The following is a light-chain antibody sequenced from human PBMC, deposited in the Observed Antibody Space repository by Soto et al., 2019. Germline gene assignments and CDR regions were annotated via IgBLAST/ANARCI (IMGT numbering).Light chain of an antibody. Sequence: QSVLTQPPSASGSPGQSVTISCTGTKNDIGVYDFVSWYQHHPGKAPRLIIYEVVQRPSGVPDRFSGSKSGNTASLTVSGLQAADEADYFCKSYAGSNNYVFGSRTKVTV. CDR3: KSYAGSNNYV. V-gene: IGLV2-8*01. J-gene: IGLJ1*01. CDR2: EVV. CDR1: KNDIGVYDF.